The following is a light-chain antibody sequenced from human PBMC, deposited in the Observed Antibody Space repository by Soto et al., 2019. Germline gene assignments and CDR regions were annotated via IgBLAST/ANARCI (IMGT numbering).Light chain of an antibody. CDR1: QTVINNF. J-gene: IGKJ1*01. CDR2: GAS. CDR3: QQYAGSPPCT. V-gene: IGKV3-20*01. Sequence: EIVLTQSPGTLSLSAGERATLSCRASQTVINNFLAWYQQKPCQAPRLLISGASTRATGIPDRFSGSGSGTDSTRTCGTLEPEEFARYHWQQYAGSPPCTFDQGHKVDI.